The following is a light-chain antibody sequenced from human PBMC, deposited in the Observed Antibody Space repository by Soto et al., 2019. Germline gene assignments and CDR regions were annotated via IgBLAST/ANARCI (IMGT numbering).Light chain of an antibody. CDR2: GNS. Sequence: QSVLTQPPSVSGAPGQRVTISCTGSSSNIGAGYDVHWYQQLPGTAPKLLICGNSNRPSGVPDRFPGSKSGTSASLAITGLQAEGEADYYCQSYDSSLSGCVFGTGTKVTVL. V-gene: IGLV1-40*01. CDR3: QSYDSSLSGCV. CDR1: SSNIGAGYD. J-gene: IGLJ1*01.